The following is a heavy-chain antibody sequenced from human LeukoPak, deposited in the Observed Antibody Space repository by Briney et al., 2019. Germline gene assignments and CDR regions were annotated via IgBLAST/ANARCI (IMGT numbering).Heavy chain of an antibody. J-gene: IGHJ6*03. CDR1: GYTFISYG. D-gene: IGHD3-10*01. V-gene: IGHV1-18*01. Sequence: ASVKVSCKASGYTFISYGISWVRQAPGQGLEWMGWISAYNGNINYAQKLQGRVTMTTDTSTSTAYMELRSLRSDDTAVYYCARYVGFGESGESYYYYYYMDVWGKGTTVTVSS. CDR3: ARYVGFGESGESYYYYYYMDV. CDR2: ISAYNGNI.